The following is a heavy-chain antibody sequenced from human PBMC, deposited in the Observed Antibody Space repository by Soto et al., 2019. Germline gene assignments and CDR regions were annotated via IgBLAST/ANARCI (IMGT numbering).Heavy chain of an antibody. J-gene: IGHJ4*02. D-gene: IGHD6-6*01. Sequence: LGLSCAASGFTFSNAWLSWVRQAPGKGLEWVGRIKSKNDDGTKDYTAPVKGRFTISRDDSKNTLYLQMNSLKIEDTAVYYCTTGSTSTKNYWGQGTLVTVSS. V-gene: IGHV3-15*01. CDR3: TTGSTSTKNY. CDR2: IKSKNDDGTK. CDR1: GFTFSNAW.